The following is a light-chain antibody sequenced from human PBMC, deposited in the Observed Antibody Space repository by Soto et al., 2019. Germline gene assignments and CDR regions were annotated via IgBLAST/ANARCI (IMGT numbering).Light chain of an antibody. V-gene: IGLV2-8*01. CDR1: SSDVGGYNY. CDR2: EVS. Sequence: QSALTQPACVSGSPGQSITISCTGTSSDVGGYNYVSWYQQNPGKAPKLMIYEVSKRPSGVPDRFSGSKSGNTASLTVSGVQAEDEADYYCSSYTSNDILYVVGTGTKV. J-gene: IGLJ1*01. CDR3: SSYTSNDILYV.